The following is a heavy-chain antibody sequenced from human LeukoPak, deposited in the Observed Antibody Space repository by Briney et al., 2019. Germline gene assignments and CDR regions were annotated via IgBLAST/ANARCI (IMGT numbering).Heavy chain of an antibody. D-gene: IGHD4-17*01. CDR1: GFTFSNYE. Sequence: GGSLRLSCAASGFTFSNYEMNWVRQAPGKGLEWISYIPSSGSAIYYADSVKGRFTISRDNAKNSLYLQMNGLRAEDTAVYYCARGRLGGDYVNWFDPWGKGTLVTVSS. V-gene: IGHV3-48*03. J-gene: IGHJ5*02. CDR2: IPSSGSAI. CDR3: ARGRLGGDYVNWFDP.